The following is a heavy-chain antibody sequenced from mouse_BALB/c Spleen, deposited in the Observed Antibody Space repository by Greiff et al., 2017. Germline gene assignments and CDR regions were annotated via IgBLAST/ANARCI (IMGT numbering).Heavy chain of an antibody. V-gene: IGHV2-2*02. CDR3: ARNKGTADYFDY. Sequence: VKVEESGPGLVQPSQSLSITCTVSGFSLTSYGVHWVRQSPGKGLEWLGVIWSGGSTDYNAAFISRLSISKDNSKSQVFFKMNSLQANDTAIYYCARNKGTADYFDYWGQGTTLTVSS. D-gene: IGHD1-2*01. CDR1: GFSLTSYG. J-gene: IGHJ2*01. CDR2: IWSGGST.